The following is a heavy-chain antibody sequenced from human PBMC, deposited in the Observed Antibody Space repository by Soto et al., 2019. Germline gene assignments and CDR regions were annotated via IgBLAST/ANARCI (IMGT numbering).Heavy chain of an antibody. CDR1: GFTFSSYA. CDR3: TDSSGWYNAFDI. V-gene: IGHV3-23*01. D-gene: IGHD6-19*01. CDR2: ISGSGGST. J-gene: IGHJ3*02. Sequence: EVQLLESGGCWVQPGGSLRLSCAASGFTFSSYAMSWVRQAPGKGLEWVSAISGSGGSTYYADSVKGRFTISRANSKNRLYLQMNSLRAEDAAVYYCTDSSGWYNAFDIWGPGTMVTVSS.